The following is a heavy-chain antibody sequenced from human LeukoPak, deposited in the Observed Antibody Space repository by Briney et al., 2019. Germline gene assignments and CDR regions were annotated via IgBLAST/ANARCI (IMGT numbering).Heavy chain of an antibody. V-gene: IGHV3-74*01. CDR3: ARVYYGSGSLHYYYYYMDV. CDR1: GFTFSNYW. Sequence: HSGGSLRLSCAASGFTFSNYWMHWVRQAPGKGLVWVSRINSDGINTSYADSVKGRFTISRDNAKNTLYLQMNSLRAEDTAVYYCARVYYGSGSLHYYYYYMDVWGKGTTVTISS. J-gene: IGHJ6*03. D-gene: IGHD3-10*01. CDR2: INSDGINT.